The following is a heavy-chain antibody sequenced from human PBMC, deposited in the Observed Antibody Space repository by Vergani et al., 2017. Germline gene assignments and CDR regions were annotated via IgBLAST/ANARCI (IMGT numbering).Heavy chain of an antibody. CDR3: ARVNTETNGHLYYYYYMDV. CDR1: GGSFTSYH. CDR2: IDHTGRP. J-gene: IGHJ6*03. D-gene: IGHD4-11*01. V-gene: IGHV4-34*01. Sequence: QVQLPQWGGGLLKPSETLSLTCVVNGGSFTSYHWTWIRQSPGEGLEWVGDIDHTGRPDYNPSLKSRLTISVDKSRNQFSLTVNSVTATDTAIYFCARVNTETNGHLYYYYYMDVWGQGTAVTVS.